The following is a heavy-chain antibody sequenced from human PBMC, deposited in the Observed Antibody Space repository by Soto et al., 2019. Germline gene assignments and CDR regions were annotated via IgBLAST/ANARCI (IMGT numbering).Heavy chain of an antibody. CDR1: GFTFSDFA. CDR3: AKAGEGPYYDGPGSYAVDAFDV. J-gene: IGHJ3*01. D-gene: IGHD3-10*01. V-gene: IGHV3-23*01. Sequence: GGSLRLSCAASGFTFSDFAMTWVRQAPGKGLEWVSDIGGSGGSTYYADSVKGRFTISRDNSKNTLFLQMSSLTAEDRAIYYCAKAGEGPYYDGPGSYAVDAFDVWGPGTMVTVSS. CDR2: IGGSGGST.